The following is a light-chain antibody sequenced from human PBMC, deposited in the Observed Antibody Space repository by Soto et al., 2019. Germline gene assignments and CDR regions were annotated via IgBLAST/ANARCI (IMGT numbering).Light chain of an antibody. CDR2: GAS. CDR3: QQYYDWPPT. V-gene: IGKV3-15*01. J-gene: IGKJ1*01. Sequence: EIVLTQSPGTLSLSPGERATLSCRASHTISSSYLAWYQQKPGQAPRLLMYGASTRATSNPGRFSGSGSGAEFTLTISSLQSEDFALYYCQQYYDWPPTFGQGTKVDIK. CDR1: HTISSSY.